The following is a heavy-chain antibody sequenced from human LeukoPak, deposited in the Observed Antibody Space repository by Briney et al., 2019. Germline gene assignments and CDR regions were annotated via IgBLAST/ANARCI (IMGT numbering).Heavy chain of an antibody. CDR1: GGSISSYY. J-gene: IGHJ5*02. V-gene: IGHV4-4*07. CDR3: AREALQDPGIAVAVEWFDP. Sequence: SETLSLTCTVFGGSISSYYWSWIRQPAGKGLEWIGRIYTSGSTNYNPSLKSRVTMSVDTSKNQFSLKLSSVTAADTAVYYCAREALQDPGIAVAVEWFDPWGQGTLVTVSS. CDR2: IYTSGST. D-gene: IGHD6-19*01.